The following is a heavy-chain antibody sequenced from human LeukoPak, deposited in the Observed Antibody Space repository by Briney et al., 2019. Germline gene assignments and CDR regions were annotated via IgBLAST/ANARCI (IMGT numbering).Heavy chain of an antibody. V-gene: IGHV3-11*06. Sequence: GSLRLSCAASGFTFSDYYISWVRQAPGKGLELVSYISSSSSYTNYADSVKGRFTISRDNAKNSLYLQMNSLRAEDTAVYYCARILRTTGTIDHYDYWGQGTLVTVSS. CDR1: GFTFSDYY. CDR2: ISSSSSYT. CDR3: ARILRTTGTIDHYDY. J-gene: IGHJ4*02. D-gene: IGHD1-1*01.